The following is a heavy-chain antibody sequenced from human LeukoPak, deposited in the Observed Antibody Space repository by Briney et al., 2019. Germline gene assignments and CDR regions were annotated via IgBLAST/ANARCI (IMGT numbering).Heavy chain of an antibody. CDR3: TASTMVVTSSFDY. CDR2: IIPIFGTA. J-gene: IGHJ4*02. D-gene: IGHD4-23*01. V-gene: IGHV1-69*05. CDR1: GGTFSSYA. Sequence: GASVKVSCKASGGTFSSYAISWVRQAPGQGLEWMGGIIPIFGTANYAQKFQGRVTITTDESTSTAYMELSSLRSEDTAVYSCTASTMVVTSSFDYWGQGTLVNVSS.